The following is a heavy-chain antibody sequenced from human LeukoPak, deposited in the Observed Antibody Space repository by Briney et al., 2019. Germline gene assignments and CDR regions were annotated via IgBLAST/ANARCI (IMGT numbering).Heavy chain of an antibody. Sequence: SVRVSCKASGGTFSSYAISWVRQAPGQGLEWMGGIIPIFGTANYAQKFQGRVTITTDESTSTAHMELSSLRSEDTAVYYCASSSSVVPAAPVDYWGQGTLVTVSS. CDR1: GGTFSSYA. CDR3: ASSSSVVPAAPVDY. J-gene: IGHJ4*02. D-gene: IGHD2-2*01. CDR2: IIPIFGTA. V-gene: IGHV1-69*05.